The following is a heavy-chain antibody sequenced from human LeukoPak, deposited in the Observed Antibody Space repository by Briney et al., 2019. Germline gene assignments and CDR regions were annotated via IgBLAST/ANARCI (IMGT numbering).Heavy chain of an antibody. D-gene: IGHD2-2*01. CDR2: IIPIFGTA. CDR1: GGTFSSYA. J-gene: IGHJ4*02. V-gene: IGHV1-69*13. Sequence: SVTVSFTASGGTFSSYAISWVRQAPGQGLEWMGGIIPIFGTANYAQKFQGRVTITADESTSTAYMELSSLRSEDTAVYYCASSGRYCSSTSCHDYWGQGTLVTVSS. CDR3: ASSGRYCSSTSCHDY.